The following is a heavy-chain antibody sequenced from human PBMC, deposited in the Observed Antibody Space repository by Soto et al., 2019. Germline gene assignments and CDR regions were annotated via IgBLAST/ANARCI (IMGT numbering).Heavy chain of an antibody. CDR3: ARRILPGYYFDF. CDR1: GFTFNSYF. V-gene: IGHV1-46*02. CDR2: IHPNGVST. Sequence: QVQLVQSGAEVKKPGASVKVSCKASGFTFNSYFMHWVRQAPGRGLEWMGMIHPNGVSTGYAPKFQGRVTMTRDTSMSTVSMELSSLRSEDTAVYYCARRILPGYYFDFWGQGTLVTVSS. J-gene: IGHJ4*02.